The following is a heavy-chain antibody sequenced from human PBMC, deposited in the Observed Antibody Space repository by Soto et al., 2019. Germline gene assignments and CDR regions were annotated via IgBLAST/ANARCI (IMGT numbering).Heavy chain of an antibody. D-gene: IGHD2-15*01. V-gene: IGHV1-58*01. CDR1: GFTFTSSA. CDR2: IVVGSGNT. CDR3: AAKWPSYCSGGSCLVYY. J-gene: IGHJ4*02. Sequence: GASVKVSCKASGFTFTSSAVQWVRQARGQRLEWIGWIVVGSGNTNYAQKFQERVTITRDMSTSTAYMELSSLRSEDTAVYYCAAKWPSYCSGGSCLVYYWGQGTLVPVSS.